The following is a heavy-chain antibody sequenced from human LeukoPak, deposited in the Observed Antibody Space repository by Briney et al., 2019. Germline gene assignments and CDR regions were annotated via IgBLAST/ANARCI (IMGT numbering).Heavy chain of an antibody. CDR2: INPNSGGT. J-gene: IGHJ4*02. Sequence: ASVKVSCKASGFTFTAYYMHWVRQAPGQGLEWMGWINPNSGGTNYAQKFQGRVAMTRDTSISTAYMELSRLRSDDTAVYYCARGPHWDPHFDYWGQGTLVTVSS. CDR1: GFTFTAYY. D-gene: IGHD7-27*01. V-gene: IGHV1-2*02. CDR3: ARGPHWDPHFDY.